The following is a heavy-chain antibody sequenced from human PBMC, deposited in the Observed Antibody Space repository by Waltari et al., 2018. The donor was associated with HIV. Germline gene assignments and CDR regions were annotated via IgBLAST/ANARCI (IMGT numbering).Heavy chain of an antibody. V-gene: IGHV3-23*01. J-gene: IGHJ4*02. CDR3: AKASSASCYASLHY. CDR1: GFSFSSSA. Sequence: EVQLLDSGGGLVQPGGFLRLSCAASGFSFSSSAAGWVSQAPGKGLEWVSGISGSGDSTFYADSVKGRFTISRDDSKNTLYLQMNSLSAEDTAVYYCAKASSASCYASLHYWGQGTLVTVSS. CDR2: ISGSGDST. D-gene: IGHD2-2*01.